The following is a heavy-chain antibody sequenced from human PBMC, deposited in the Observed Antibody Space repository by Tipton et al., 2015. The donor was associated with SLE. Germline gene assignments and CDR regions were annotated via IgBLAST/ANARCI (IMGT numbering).Heavy chain of an antibody. CDR3: ARGRMPTIRYFDGPKGAFFAS. V-gene: IGHV4-38-2*02. Sequence: TLSLTCSVSSYSIYNGFYWGWFRQPPGKGLGWIGETNESGITHYNSSLTSRITISVDTSKNQFSLKLISVTAADAALYYCARGRMPTIRYFDGPKGAFFASWGQGTLVTVSS. CDR2: TNESGIT. CDR1: SYSIYNGFY. J-gene: IGHJ4*02. D-gene: IGHD3-9*01.